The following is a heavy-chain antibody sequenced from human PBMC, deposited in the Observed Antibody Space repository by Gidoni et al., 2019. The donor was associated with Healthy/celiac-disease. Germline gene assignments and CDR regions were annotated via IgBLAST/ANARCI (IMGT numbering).Heavy chain of an antibody. Sequence: EVQLVESGGGLVKPGGSLRLSCAASGFTFSNAWMSWVRQAPGKGLEWVGRIKSKTDGGTTDYAAPVKGRFTISRDDSKNTLYLQMNSLKTEDTAVYYCTTDPLQFTYYDFWSGPVDLDYWGQGTLVTVSS. V-gene: IGHV3-15*01. D-gene: IGHD3-3*01. CDR2: IKSKTDGGTT. J-gene: IGHJ4*02. CDR1: GFTFSNAW. CDR3: TTDPLQFTYYDFWSGPVDLDY.